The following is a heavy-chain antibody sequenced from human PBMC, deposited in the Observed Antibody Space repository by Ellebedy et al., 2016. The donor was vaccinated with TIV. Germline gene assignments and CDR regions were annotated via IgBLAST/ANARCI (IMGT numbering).Heavy chain of an antibody. Sequence: GESLKISCAASGFTFSTYAMGWVRQAPGKGLEWVGRIKSKSGGGTTDYAAPVKGRFTISRDDSKNTLFLQMNSLQIEDTAVYYCTTLGSWNYWGQGALVAVSS. J-gene: IGHJ4*02. CDR1: GFTFSTYA. CDR2: IKSKSGGGTT. V-gene: IGHV3-15*01. CDR3: TTLGSWNY. D-gene: IGHD7-27*01.